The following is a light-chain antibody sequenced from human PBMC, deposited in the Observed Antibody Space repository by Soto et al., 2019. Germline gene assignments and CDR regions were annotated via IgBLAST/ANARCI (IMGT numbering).Light chain of an antibody. CDR2: GAS. CDR3: HQYLDSPNT. V-gene: IGKV3-20*01. Sequence: EIVLTQSPDTLSLSPGERATFSCRATQSITNNYVAWYQQKPGQAPRLLIYGASRRATGIPARISGSGSGTDFTLSITGLEPEDFAVYYCHQYLDSPNTFGQGTKLEIK. CDR1: QSITNNY. J-gene: IGKJ2*01.